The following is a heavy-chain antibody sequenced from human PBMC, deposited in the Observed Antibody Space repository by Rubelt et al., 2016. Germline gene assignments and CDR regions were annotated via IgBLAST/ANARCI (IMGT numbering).Heavy chain of an antibody. J-gene: IGHJ4*02. CDR3: ARAPSGWNFDS. CDR2: IYSDDNT. CDR1: GFTVRSNY. V-gene: IGHV3-53*01. D-gene: IGHD6-19*01. Sequence: EVQLVESGGNLVQPGGSLRLSCAASGFTVRSNYIRWVRQAPGKGLEWVSAIYSDDNTYSADSVKGRFTNSRDSSRNKRYLKMNSLRAEDTAVYYCARAPSGWNFDSWGQGTLVTVSS.